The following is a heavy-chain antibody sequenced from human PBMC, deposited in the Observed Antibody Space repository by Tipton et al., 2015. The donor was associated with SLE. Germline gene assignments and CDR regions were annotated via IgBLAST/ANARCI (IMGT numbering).Heavy chain of an antibody. Sequence: LRLSCTVSGGSISSGSYYWSWIRQPAGKGLEWIGRIYTSGSTNYNPSLKSRVTISVDTSKNQFSLKLSSVTAADTAVYYCARVSPIFYYFDYWGQGTLVTVSS. D-gene: IGHD3-3*01. CDR3: ARVSPIFYYFDY. CDR1: GGSISSGSYY. V-gene: IGHV4-61*02. J-gene: IGHJ4*02. CDR2: IYTSGST.